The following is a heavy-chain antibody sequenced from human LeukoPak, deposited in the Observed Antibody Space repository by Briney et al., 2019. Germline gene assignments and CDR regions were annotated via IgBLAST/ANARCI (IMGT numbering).Heavy chain of an antibody. Sequence: GGSLRLSCAASGFTVSSNYMSWVRQAPGKGLEWVSVIYSGGSTYYADSVKGRFTISRDNSKNTLYLPMNSLRAEDTAVYYCARAGTGAVVSYFDYWGQGTLVTVSS. V-gene: IGHV3-53*01. CDR1: GFTVSSNY. J-gene: IGHJ4*02. D-gene: IGHD3/OR15-3a*01. CDR3: ARAGTGAVVSYFDY. CDR2: IYSGGST.